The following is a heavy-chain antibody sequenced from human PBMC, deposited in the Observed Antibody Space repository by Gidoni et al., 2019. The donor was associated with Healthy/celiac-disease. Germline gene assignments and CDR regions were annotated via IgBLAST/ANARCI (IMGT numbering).Heavy chain of an antibody. Sequence: QLQLQESGPGLVMPSETLTLNCTVSGGSISSSSYYWGWIRQTPGKGLEWIGSIYYSGSTYSNPSPTSRVTISVAPSKNQFSLTLSSVTAADTAVYYCARHHWGSVVCFDPWGQVTLVTVSS. J-gene: IGHJ5*02. CDR1: GGSISSSSYY. D-gene: IGHD7-27*01. V-gene: IGHV4-39*01. CDR2: IYYSGST. CDR3: ARHHWGSVVCFDP.